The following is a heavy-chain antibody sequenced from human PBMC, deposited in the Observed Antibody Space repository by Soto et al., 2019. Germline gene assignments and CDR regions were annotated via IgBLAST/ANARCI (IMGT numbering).Heavy chain of an antibody. J-gene: IGHJ4*02. Sequence: EVQLVESGGGLVKPGGSLRLSCAASGFTFSSYSMNWVRQAPGKGLEWVSSISSSSSYIYYADSVKGRFTISRDNAKNSLCLQMNSLGAEDTAVYYYARGYGTFAYWGPGALVTVSS. D-gene: IGHD5-18*01. CDR3: ARGYGTFAY. V-gene: IGHV3-21*01. CDR1: GFTFSSYS. CDR2: ISSSSSYI.